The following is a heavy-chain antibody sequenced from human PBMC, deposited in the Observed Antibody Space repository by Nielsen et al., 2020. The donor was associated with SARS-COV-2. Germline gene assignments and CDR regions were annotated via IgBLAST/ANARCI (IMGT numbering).Heavy chain of an antibody. CDR2: ISWNSGSI. CDR1: GFTFDDYA. Sequence: GGSLRLSCAASGFTFDDYAMHWVRQAPGKGLEWVSGISWNSGSIGYADSVKGRFTISRDNAKNSLYLQMNSLRAEDTALYYCATSGSGWDYYYGMDVWSQGTTVTVSS. J-gene: IGHJ6*02. V-gene: IGHV3-9*01. CDR3: ATSGSGWDYYYGMDV. D-gene: IGHD6-19*01.